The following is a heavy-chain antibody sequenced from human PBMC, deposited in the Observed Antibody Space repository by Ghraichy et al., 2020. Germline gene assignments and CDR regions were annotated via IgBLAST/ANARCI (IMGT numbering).Heavy chain of an antibody. Sequence: SETLSLTCTVSGGSISSYYWSWIRQPPGKGLEWIGYIYYSGSTNYNPSLKSRVTISVDTSKNQFSLKLSSVTAADTAVYYCARGAVADAFDIWGQGTMVTVSS. J-gene: IGHJ3*02. V-gene: IGHV4-59*01. CDR3: ARGAVADAFDI. CDR2: IYYSGST. D-gene: IGHD6-19*01. CDR1: GGSISSYY.